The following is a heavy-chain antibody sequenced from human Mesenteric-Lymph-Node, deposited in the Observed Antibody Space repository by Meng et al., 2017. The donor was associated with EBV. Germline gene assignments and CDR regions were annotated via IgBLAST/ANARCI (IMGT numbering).Heavy chain of an antibody. Sequence: LPESVPGLVKPSDTLALPSSVSGGSFPRTFSYWVGVRQPPGKGLEWIGSTSYSGSTYYNPSLKSRVTISVDTPKNQFSLKLRSVTATDTAVYYCARADYYDTSGNLDFWGQGTLVTVSS. CDR3: ARADYYDTSGNLDF. D-gene: IGHD3-22*01. V-gene: IGHV4-39*01. CDR2: TSYSGST. J-gene: IGHJ4*02. CDR1: GGSFPRTFSY.